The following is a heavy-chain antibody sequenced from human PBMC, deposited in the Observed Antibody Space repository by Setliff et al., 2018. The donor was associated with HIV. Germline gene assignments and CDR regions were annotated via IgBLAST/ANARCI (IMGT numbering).Heavy chain of an antibody. CDR1: GFTFSSYW. J-gene: IGHJ6*02. Sequence: GGSLRLSCAASGFTFSSYWMHWVRQAPGKGLVWVSRINSDGSGTSYADSVKGRFTISRDNAKNTLYLQMNSLRAEDMAVYYCARGHSGYKNGMDVWGQRTTVTVS. V-gene: IGHV3-74*01. CDR2: INSDGSGT. CDR3: ARGHSGYKNGMDV. D-gene: IGHD5-12*01.